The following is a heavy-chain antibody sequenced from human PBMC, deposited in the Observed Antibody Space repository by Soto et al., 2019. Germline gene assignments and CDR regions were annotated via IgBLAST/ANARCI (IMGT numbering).Heavy chain of an antibody. CDR2: ISGSGTRT. V-gene: IGHV3-23*01. Sequence: LRLSCAASGFILSSSAMSWVRQAPGRGLEWVSSISGSGTRTYYADSVKGRFTISGDRSKNTVYLQMNSLRAEGTAVYYCTKGPTIFGVVITYEYYYGMYVWGQGTTVTVSS. D-gene: IGHD3-3*01. CDR1: GFILSSSA. J-gene: IGHJ6*02. CDR3: TKGPTIFGVVITYEYYYGMYV.